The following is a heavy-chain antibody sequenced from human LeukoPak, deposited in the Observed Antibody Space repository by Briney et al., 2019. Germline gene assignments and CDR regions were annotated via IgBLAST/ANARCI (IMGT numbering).Heavy chain of an antibody. J-gene: IGHJ4*02. V-gene: IGHV3-21*01. D-gene: IGHD3-3*01. Sequence: GGSLRLSCGASGFTFSSYSVSCVRQAPGKGLEWVSSISSSSTYIYYVDSVKGRFTISRDDAKNSLYLQMNSLRPEDTALYYCARDWSGDDYWGQGTLVTVSS. CDR1: GFTFSSYS. CDR2: ISSSSTYI. CDR3: ARDWSGDDY.